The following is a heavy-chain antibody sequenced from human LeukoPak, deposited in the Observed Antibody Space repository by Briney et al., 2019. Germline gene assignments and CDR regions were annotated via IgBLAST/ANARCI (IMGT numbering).Heavy chain of an antibody. CDR2: VSYDGSYK. V-gene: IGHV3-30*04. CDR3: ARVREYSSFFRYWYFDL. CDR1: GFTFSKFA. Sequence: GRSLRLSCAAAGFTFSKFAMHWVRQAPGKGLEWVAVVSYDGSYKYYADSVKGRFTISRDNSKNTLYLQMNSLRADDTAVYYCARVREYSSFFRYWYFDLWGRGTLVTVSS. J-gene: IGHJ2*01. D-gene: IGHD6-6*01.